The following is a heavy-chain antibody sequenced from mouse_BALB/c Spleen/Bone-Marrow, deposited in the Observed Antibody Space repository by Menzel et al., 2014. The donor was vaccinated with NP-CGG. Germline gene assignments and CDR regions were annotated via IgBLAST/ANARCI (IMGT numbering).Heavy chain of an antibody. Sequence: VHLQQPGAALMKPGASVKISCKATGYTFSSYWIEWVKQRPGHGLEWVGEILPGSGSTNYNEKFKGKATFTADTSSNTGYMPLSSLTSEDSAVYYRSRRGYEGYHWGQGTTLTVSS. CDR2: ILPGSGST. J-gene: IGHJ2*01. D-gene: IGHD2-3*01. CDR3: SRRGYEGYH. CDR1: GYTFSSYW. V-gene: IGHV1-9*01.